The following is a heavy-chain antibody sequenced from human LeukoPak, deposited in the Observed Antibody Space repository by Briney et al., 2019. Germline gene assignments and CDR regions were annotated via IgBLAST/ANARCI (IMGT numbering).Heavy chain of an antibody. J-gene: IGHJ4*02. CDR3: ARSAAAGRIVATFGY. Sequence: GGSLRLSCAASGFTFSSYGMHWVRQAPGKGMEWVAFMRYDGTKKYYADSVKGRFTISRDNSKNTLYLQINSLRADDTAVYYCARSAAAGRIVATFGYWGQGTLVIVSS. V-gene: IGHV3-30*02. D-gene: IGHD5-12*01. CDR1: GFTFSSYG. CDR2: MRYDGTKK.